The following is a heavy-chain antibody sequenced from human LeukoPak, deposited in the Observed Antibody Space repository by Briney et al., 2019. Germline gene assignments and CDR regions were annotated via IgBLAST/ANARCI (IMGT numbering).Heavy chain of an antibody. J-gene: IGHJ6*03. CDR1: GFTFSSYW. D-gene: IGHD3-3*01. CDR3: ARVGEGVVTDYYYYYYMDV. Sequence: GGSLRLSCAASGFTFSSYWMHWVRQAPGKGLVWVSRINSEGSSTTYADSVRGRFTISRDNGKSTLYLHMNSLRAEDTAVYYCARVGEGVVTDYYYYYYMDVWGKGTTVTVSS. V-gene: IGHV3-74*01. CDR2: INSEGSST.